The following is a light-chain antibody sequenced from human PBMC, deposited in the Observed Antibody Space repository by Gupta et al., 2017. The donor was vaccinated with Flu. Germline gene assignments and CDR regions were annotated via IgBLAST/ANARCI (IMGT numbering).Light chain of an antibody. CDR1: QTISTY. J-gene: IGKJ2*01. CDR2: AAS. CDR3: QQSYSPPPYT. Sequence: SLSASVGDRVTITCRASQTISTYLNWYQQKPGEAPNLLIYAASNLQSWVPSRFSGSGSGTDFTLTITSLQPEDFATYYCQQSYSPPPYTFGQGTKLEIK. V-gene: IGKV1-39*01.